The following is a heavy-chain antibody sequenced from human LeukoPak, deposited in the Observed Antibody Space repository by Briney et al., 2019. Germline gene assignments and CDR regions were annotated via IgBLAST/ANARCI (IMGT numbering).Heavy chain of an antibody. J-gene: IGHJ5*02. D-gene: IGHD4-17*01. CDR3: ARDQGGHDYGDP. Sequence: ASVKVSCKASGYTFTSYYMHWVRQAPGQGLEWMGWISAYNGNTNYAQKLQGRVTMTTDTSTSTAYMELRSLRSDDTAVYYCARDQGGHDYGDPWGQGTLVTVSS. CDR1: GYTFTSYY. CDR2: ISAYNGNT. V-gene: IGHV1-18*04.